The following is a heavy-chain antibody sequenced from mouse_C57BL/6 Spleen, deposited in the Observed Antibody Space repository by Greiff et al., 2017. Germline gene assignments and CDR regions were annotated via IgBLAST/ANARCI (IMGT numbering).Heavy chain of an antibody. CDR2: INPYNGGT. J-gene: IGHJ1*03. Sequence: EVKLQESGPVLVKPGASVKMSCKASGYTFTDYYMNWVKQSHGKSLEWIGVINPYNGGTSYNQKFKGKATLTVDKSSSTAYMELNSLTSEDSAVYYCARKANYGYFDVWGTGTTVTVSS. CDR1: GYTFTDYY. CDR3: ARKANYGYFDV. V-gene: IGHV1-19*01.